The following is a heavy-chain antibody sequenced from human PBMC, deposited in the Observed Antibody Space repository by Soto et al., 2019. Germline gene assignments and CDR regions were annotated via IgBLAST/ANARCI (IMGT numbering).Heavy chain of an antibody. CDR3: AIPLGARDAFDI. Sequence: SVKVSCKASGGTFSSYTISWVRQAPGQGLEWMGRIIPILGIANYAQKFQGRVTITADKSTSTAYMELSSLRSEDTAVYYCAIPLGARDAFDIWGQGTMVTVSS. CDR1: GGTFSSYT. CDR2: IIPILGIA. V-gene: IGHV1-69*02. J-gene: IGHJ3*02. D-gene: IGHD3-16*01.